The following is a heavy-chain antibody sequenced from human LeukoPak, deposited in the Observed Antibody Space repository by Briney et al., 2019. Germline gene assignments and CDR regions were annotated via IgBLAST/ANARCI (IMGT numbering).Heavy chain of an antibody. CDR3: AREYSSTSGRLYDY. V-gene: IGHV1-2*02. CDR2: IAPNSGGT. J-gene: IGHJ4*02. CDR1: GYTFTGYY. Sequence: GASVKVSCKASGYTFTGYYMHWVRQAPRQGLEWMGWIAPNSGGTNYAQNFQGRVTMTRDTSINTAYMELTRLTSDDTAVYYCAREYSSTSGRLYDYWGLGTLVTVSS. D-gene: IGHD6-6*01.